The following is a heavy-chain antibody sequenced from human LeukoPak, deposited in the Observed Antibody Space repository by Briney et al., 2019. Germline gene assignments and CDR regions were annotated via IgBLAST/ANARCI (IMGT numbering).Heavy chain of an antibody. J-gene: IGHJ1*01. CDR3: ANLIIAAAGYEYFQD. D-gene: IGHD6-13*01. CDR1: RFTFSSHA. Sequence: GGSLRLSCAASRFTFSSHAMGWVRQAPGRRRQWVSCISRSGGSTFFADSVKGRFTISRDNSKNTLSLQMRSLRAEDTAVYYCANLIIAAAGYEYFQDWGQGTLVTVSS. CDR2: ISRSGGST. V-gene: IGHV3-23*01.